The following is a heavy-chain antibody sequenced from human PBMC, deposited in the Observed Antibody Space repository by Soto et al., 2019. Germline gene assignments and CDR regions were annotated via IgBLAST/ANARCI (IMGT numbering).Heavy chain of an antibody. CDR2: ISGSGGST. V-gene: IGHV3-23*01. Sequence: GGSLRLSCAASGFTFSSYAMSWVRQAPGKGLEWVSAISGSGGSTYYADSVKGRFTISRDNSKNTLYLQMNSLRAEDTAVYYCAKDNTKQLAFTWASDAFDIWGQGTMVTVSS. CDR3: AKDNTKQLAFTWASDAFDI. CDR1: GFTFSSYA. D-gene: IGHD6-6*01. J-gene: IGHJ3*02.